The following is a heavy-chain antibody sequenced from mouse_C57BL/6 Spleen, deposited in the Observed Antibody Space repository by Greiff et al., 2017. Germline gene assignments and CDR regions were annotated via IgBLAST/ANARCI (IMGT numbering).Heavy chain of an antibody. V-gene: IGHV1-80*01. CDR2: IYPGDGDT. Sequence: QVQLQQPGAELVKPGASVKISCKASGYAFSSYWMNWVKQRPGKGLEWIGQIYPGDGDTNYNGKFKGKATLTADKSSSTAYMQLSSLTSEDSAVYFCARYYYGSSYDYYAMDYWGQGTSVTVSS. J-gene: IGHJ4*01. CDR3: ARYYYGSSYDYYAMDY. CDR1: GYAFSSYW. D-gene: IGHD1-1*01.